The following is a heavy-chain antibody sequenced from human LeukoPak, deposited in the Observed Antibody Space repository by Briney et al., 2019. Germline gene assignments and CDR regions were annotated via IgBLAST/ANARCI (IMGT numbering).Heavy chain of an antibody. CDR1: GFTFDDYG. CDR2: INWNGGST. V-gene: IGHV3-20*04. J-gene: IGHJ4*02. CDR3: ARGGSRVGATDYYFDY. Sequence: GGSLRLSCAASGFTFDDYGMSWVRKGPGKGLEWVSGINWNGGSTGYADSVKGRFTISRDNAKNSLDLQMNSLRAEDTALYYCARGGSRVGATDYYFDYWGQGTLVTVSS. D-gene: IGHD1-26*01.